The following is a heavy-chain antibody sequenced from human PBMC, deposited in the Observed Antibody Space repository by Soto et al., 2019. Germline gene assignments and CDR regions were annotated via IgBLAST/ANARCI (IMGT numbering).Heavy chain of an antibody. CDR1: GFTVSSKY. CDR3: VQTPGWPGFHF. CDR2: IYGGGTT. V-gene: IGHV3-53*01. Sequence: EVQLVESGGGLIQPGGSLRLSCAASGFTVSSKYMTWVRQAPGKGLEWVSVIYGGGTTYYADSVKGRFTISRDNSKNTLYLQVNGMRAVDTAVYYCVQTPGWPGFHFWGQGTLVTVSS. D-gene: IGHD6-19*01. J-gene: IGHJ4*02.